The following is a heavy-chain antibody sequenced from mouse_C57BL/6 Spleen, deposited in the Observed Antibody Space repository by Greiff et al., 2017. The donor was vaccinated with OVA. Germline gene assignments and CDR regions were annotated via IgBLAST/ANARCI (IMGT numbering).Heavy chain of an antibody. CDR1: GYAFTNYL. Sequence: VQLQQSGAELVRPGTSVKVSCKASGYAFTNYLIEWVKQRPGQGLEWIGVINPGSGGTNYNEKFKGKATLTADKSSSTAYMQLSSLTSEDSAVYCCARGRVHYFDYWGQGTTLTVSS. V-gene: IGHV1-54*01. CDR3: ARGRVHYFDY. J-gene: IGHJ2*01. CDR2: INPGSGGT.